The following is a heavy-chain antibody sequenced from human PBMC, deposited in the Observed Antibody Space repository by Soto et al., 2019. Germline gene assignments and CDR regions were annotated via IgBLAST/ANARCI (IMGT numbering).Heavy chain of an antibody. CDR3: AREPTCSSSSCYMGDNYYYYMDV. CDR2: IKHDGSEK. D-gene: IGHD2-2*02. J-gene: IGHJ6*03. V-gene: IGHV3-7*01. Sequence: EVQLVESGGGLVQPGGSLRLSCAASGFTFSSYWMSWVRQAPGKGLEGVANIKHDGSEKYSVDSVKGRFTISRDNAKNSLYLQMNSLRAEDTAVYYCAREPTCSSSSCYMGDNYYYYMDVWGKGTTVTVSS. CDR1: GFTFSSYW.